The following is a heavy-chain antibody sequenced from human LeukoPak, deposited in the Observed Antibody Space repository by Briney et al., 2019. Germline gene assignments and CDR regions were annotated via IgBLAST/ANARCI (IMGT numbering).Heavy chain of an antibody. Sequence: PGGSLRLSCAASGFTFSSYAMHWVRQAPGMGLEWVAVISNDGNDKYYADSVKGRFTISRDNSKNTLYLQMNSLRAEDTAVYFCARGGHCSTTSCSNYDGMDVWGQGTTLTVSS. D-gene: IGHD2-2*01. CDR2: ISNDGNDK. J-gene: IGHJ6*02. CDR3: ARGGHCSTTSCSNYDGMDV. V-gene: IGHV3-30*04. CDR1: GFTFSSYA.